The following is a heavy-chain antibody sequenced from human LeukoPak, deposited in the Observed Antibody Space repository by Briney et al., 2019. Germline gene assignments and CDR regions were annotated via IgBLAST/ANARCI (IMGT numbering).Heavy chain of an antibody. CDR3: ASIAVGRAPYLYYFDY. Sequence: SETLSLTCAVYGGSFSGYYWSWIRQPPGKGLEWIGEINNSGSTNYNPSLKSRVTISVDTSKNQFSLKLSSVTAADTAVYYCASIAVGRAPYLYYFDYWGQGTLVTVSS. J-gene: IGHJ4*02. V-gene: IGHV4-34*01. D-gene: IGHD6-19*01. CDR2: INNSGST. CDR1: GGSFSGYY.